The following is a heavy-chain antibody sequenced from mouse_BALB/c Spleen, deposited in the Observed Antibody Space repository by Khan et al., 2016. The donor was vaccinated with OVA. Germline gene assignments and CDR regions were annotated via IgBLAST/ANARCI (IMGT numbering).Heavy chain of an antibody. Sequence: EVQLQESGPGLVKPSQTVSLTCTVTGISITSGNYRWSWIRQFPGHKLEWIGNIYYSGTDTYNPSLTSRTTITKDTSKNQFFLEMNSLTAEDTATYYCARDYGSLYWYFDVWGAGTTVTVSS. CDR2: IYYSGTD. J-gene: IGHJ1*01. V-gene: IGHV3-5*02. CDR3: ARDYGSLYWYFDV. D-gene: IGHD1-1*01. CDR1: GISITSGNYR.